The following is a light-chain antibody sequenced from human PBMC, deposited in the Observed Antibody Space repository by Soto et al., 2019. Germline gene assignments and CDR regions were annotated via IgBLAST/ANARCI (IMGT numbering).Light chain of an antibody. CDR2: GAS. Sequence: IQMTQSPSALSASVGDRVTITCRASQGIRDDLCWYQQKPGEAPKALIYGASNLQSGVPSRFSASGSGTDFTLTISSLQPEDFATYYCLQDYNYPHTFGQGTKVEIK. V-gene: IGKV1-6*01. CDR3: LQDYNYPHT. CDR1: QGIRDD. J-gene: IGKJ2*01.